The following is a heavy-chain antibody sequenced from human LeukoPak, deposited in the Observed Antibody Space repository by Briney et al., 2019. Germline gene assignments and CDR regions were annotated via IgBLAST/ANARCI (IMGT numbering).Heavy chain of an antibody. V-gene: IGHV4-34*01. D-gene: IGHD3-3*01. CDR2: INHSGST. Sequence: SSETLSLTCAVYGGSFSNYYWTWIRQSPGKGLEWIGEINHSGSTNYNPSLKSRVTISVDTSKNQFSLKLSSVTAADTAVYYCARGLGIFGTHWGQGTLVTVSS. J-gene: IGHJ4*02. CDR3: ARGLGIFGTH. CDR1: GGSFSNYY.